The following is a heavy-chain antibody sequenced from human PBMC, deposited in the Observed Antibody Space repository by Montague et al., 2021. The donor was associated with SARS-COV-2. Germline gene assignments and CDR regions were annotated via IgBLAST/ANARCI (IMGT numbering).Heavy chain of an antibody. CDR3: AKAPTMVRGVYFDY. Sequence: SLRLSCSASGFYAMSWVRQAPGKGLEWVSVISGSGGNTYYADSVKGRFTISRDNSKNTLYLQMNSLRAEDTAVYHCAKAPTMVRGVYFDYWGQGTLVTVSS. D-gene: IGHD3-10*01. V-gene: IGHV3-23*01. CDR1: GFYA. CDR2: ISGSGGNT. J-gene: IGHJ4*02.